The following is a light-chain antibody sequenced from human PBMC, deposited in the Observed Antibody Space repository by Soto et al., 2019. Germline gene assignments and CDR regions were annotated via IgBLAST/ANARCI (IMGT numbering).Light chain of an antibody. CDR1: QSVGRN. CDR2: GAS. V-gene: IGKV3-15*01. CDR3: QQYNYWPPLT. Sequence: EIVMTQSPATLSVSPGERATLSCRASQSVGRNLAWYQQKPGQAPRLLISGASTRATDIPARFSGSGSGTEFTLTISSLQSEDFGVYFCQQYNYWPPLTFGGGTKVEIK. J-gene: IGKJ4*01.